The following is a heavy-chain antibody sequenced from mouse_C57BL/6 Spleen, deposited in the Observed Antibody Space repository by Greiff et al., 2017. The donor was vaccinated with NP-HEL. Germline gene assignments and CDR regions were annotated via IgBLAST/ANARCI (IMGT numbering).Heavy chain of an antibody. CDR1: GFTFSDYG. CDR2: ISSGSSTI. Sequence: EVQLQESGGGLVKPGGSLKPSCAASGFTFSDYGMHWVRQAPEKGLEWVAYISSGSSTIYYADTVKGRFTISRDNAKNTLFLQMTSLRSEDTAMYYCARDSNYLFAYWGQGTLVTVSA. J-gene: IGHJ3*01. V-gene: IGHV5-17*01. CDR3: ARDSNYLFAY. D-gene: IGHD2-5*01.